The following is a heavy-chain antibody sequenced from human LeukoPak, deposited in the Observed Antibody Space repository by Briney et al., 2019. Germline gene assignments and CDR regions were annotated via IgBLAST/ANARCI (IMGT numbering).Heavy chain of an antibody. CDR3: AREGEIGYDLSDY. J-gene: IGHJ4*02. CDR1: GYTVTNYY. V-gene: IGHV1-46*01. D-gene: IGHD5-12*01. CDR2: INPSGGST. Sequence: ASVKVSCKASGYTVTNYYMNWVRQAPGQGLEWMGIINPSGGSTSYARKFQGRVTVTRDTSTSTVYMELSSLRSEDTAMYYCAREGEIGYDLSDYWGQGTLVTVSS.